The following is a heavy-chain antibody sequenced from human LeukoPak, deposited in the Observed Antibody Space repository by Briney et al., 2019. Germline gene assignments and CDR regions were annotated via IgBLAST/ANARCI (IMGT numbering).Heavy chain of an antibody. Sequence: SQTLSLTCAVSGGSISSGGYSWSWIRQPPGKGLEWIGYIYHSGSTYNNPSLKSRVTISVDRSKNQFSLKLSSVTAADTAMYHCARAPLTMIVGADYGMDVWGQGTTVTVSS. J-gene: IGHJ6*02. CDR2: IYHSGST. CDR1: GGSISSGGYS. D-gene: IGHD3-22*01. V-gene: IGHV4-30-2*01. CDR3: ARAPLTMIVGADYGMDV.